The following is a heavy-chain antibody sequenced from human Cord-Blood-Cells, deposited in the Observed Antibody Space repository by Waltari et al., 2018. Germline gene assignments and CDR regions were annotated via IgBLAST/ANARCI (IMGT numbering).Heavy chain of an antibody. Sequence: EVQLLESGGGLVQPGGSLRLSCAASGFTFSSYAMSWVRQAPGKGLEGVSAISGSGGSTYYADSVKGRFTISRDNSKNTLYLQMNSLRAEDTAVYYCAKDRRSYYYFDYWGQGTLVTVSS. CDR3: AKDRRSYYYFDY. V-gene: IGHV3-23*01. D-gene: IGHD1-26*01. J-gene: IGHJ4*02. CDR2: ISGSGGST. CDR1: GFTFSSYA.